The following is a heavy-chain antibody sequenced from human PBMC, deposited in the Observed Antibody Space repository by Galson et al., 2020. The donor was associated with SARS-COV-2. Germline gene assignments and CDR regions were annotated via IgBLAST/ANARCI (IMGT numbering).Heavy chain of an antibody. V-gene: IGHV3-33*01. CDR1: GFTFSSYG. Sequence: GGSLRLSCAASGFTFSSYGMHWVRQAPGKGLEWVAVIWYDGSNKYYADSVKGRFTISRDNSKNTLYLQMNSLRAEDTAVYYCARGLGSNYYYMDVWGKGTTVTVSS. J-gene: IGHJ6*03. D-gene: IGHD2-15*01. CDR2: IWYDGSNK. CDR3: ARGLGSNYYYMDV.